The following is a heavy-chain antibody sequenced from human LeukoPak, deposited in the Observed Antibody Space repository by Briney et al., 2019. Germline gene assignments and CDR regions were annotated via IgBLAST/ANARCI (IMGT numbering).Heavy chain of an antibody. CDR3: AKWGDYDVLTGYYVSDY. V-gene: IGHV3-23*01. CDR1: GFTFSNAW. Sequence: GGSLRLSCAASGFTFSNAWMSWVRQAPGKGLEWVSAITGGGSGIYYADSMKSRFTISRDNSKNTLYLQINSLRAEDTAVYYCAKWGDYDVLTGYYVSDYWGQGTLVTVSS. CDR2: ITGGGSGI. D-gene: IGHD3-9*01. J-gene: IGHJ4*02.